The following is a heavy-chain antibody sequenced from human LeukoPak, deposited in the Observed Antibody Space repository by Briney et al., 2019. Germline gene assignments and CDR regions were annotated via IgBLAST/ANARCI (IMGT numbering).Heavy chain of an antibody. Sequence: PGGSLRLSCAASGFTFSSFWMHWVRQTPGKGLVWVSRINTDGSSTNYADSVKGRFTISRDNAKNTLYLQMNSLRAEDTAVYYCARGEVATARFCDIWGQGTMVTVSS. V-gene: IGHV3-74*01. CDR2: INTDGSST. CDR1: GFTFSSFW. J-gene: IGHJ3*02. CDR3: ARGEVATARFCDI. D-gene: IGHD5-12*01.